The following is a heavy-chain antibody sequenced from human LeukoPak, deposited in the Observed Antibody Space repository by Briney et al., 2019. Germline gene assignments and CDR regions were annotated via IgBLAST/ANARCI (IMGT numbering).Heavy chain of an antibody. CDR3: ARLDRRGYSYG. J-gene: IGHJ4*02. CDR1: GGSISSYY. CDR2: IYYSGST. D-gene: IGHD5-18*01. V-gene: IGHV4-59*12. Sequence: SETLSLTCTVSGGSISSYYWSWIRQPPGKGLEWIGYIYYSGSTNYNPSLKSRFTISVDTSKNQFSLKLSSVTAADTAVYYCARLDRRGYSYGWDQGTLVTVSS.